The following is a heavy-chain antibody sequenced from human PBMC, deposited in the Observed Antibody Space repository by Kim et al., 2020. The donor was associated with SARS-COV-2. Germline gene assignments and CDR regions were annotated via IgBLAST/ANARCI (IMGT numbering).Heavy chain of an antibody. CDR1: GFTVSSNY. D-gene: IGHD6-19*01. Sequence: GGSLRLSCAASGFTVSSNYMSWVRQAPGKGLEWVSVIYSGGSTYYADSVKGRFTISRDNSKNTLYLQMNSLRAEDTAVYYCARDAGSSGWYLDYFDYWGQGTLVTVSS. CDR3: ARDAGSSGWYLDYFDY. V-gene: IGHV3-66*01. CDR2: IYSGGST. J-gene: IGHJ4*02.